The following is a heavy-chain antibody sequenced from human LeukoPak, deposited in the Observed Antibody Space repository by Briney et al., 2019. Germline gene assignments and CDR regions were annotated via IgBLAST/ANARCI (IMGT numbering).Heavy chain of an antibody. CDR2: ISYDGSNK. CDR1: GFTFSSYG. Sequence: PGRSLRLSCAASGFTFSSYGMHWVRQALGKGLEWVAVISYDGSNKYYADSVKGRFTISRDNSKNTLYLQMNSLRAEDTAVYYCAKFSVGDSFDYWGQGTLVTVSS. CDR3: AKFSVGDSFDY. D-gene: IGHD3-10*01. V-gene: IGHV3-30*18. J-gene: IGHJ4*02.